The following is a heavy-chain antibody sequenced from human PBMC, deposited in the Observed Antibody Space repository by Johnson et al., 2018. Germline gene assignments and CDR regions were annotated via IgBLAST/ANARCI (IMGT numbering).Heavy chain of an antibody. D-gene: IGHD2/OR15-2a*01. CDR2: IYPGDPDT. Sequence: VQLVQSGAEVKKPGESLKISCKGFGYSFNNCWIGWVRQMPGKGLEWMASIYPGDPDTTYSPSFQGQVTISAAGSISTAYLQWSSLKASDTAMYYCARLSTGSHWYFDLWGRGTLVTVSS. V-gene: IGHV5-51*03. CDR3: ARLSTGSHWYFDL. CDR1: GYSFNNCW. J-gene: IGHJ2*01.